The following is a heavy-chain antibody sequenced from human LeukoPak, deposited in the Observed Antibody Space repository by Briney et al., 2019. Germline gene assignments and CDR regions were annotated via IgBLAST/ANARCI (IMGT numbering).Heavy chain of an antibody. CDR2: IYHSGST. V-gene: IGHV4-38-2*02. Sequence: SETLSLTCTVSGYSISSGYYWGWIRQPPGKGLEWIGSIYHSGSTYYNPSLKSRVTISVDTSKNQFSLKLSSVTAADTAVYYCARYDILTGVDWGQGTLVTVSS. CDR1: GYSISSGYY. J-gene: IGHJ4*02. D-gene: IGHD3-9*01. CDR3: ARYDILTGVD.